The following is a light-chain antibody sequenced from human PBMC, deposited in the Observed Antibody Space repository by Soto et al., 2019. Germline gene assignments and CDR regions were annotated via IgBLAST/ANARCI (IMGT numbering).Light chain of an antibody. Sequence: QSMLTQPPSVSAAPGQKVTISYSGSSSNIGNNYVSWYQQLPGTAPKLLIYDNNQRPLGIPDRFSGSTSGTSATLGITGLQTGDEADYYCGTWDSSLSAVVFGGGTKVTVL. CDR2: DNN. J-gene: IGLJ2*01. CDR1: SSNIGNNY. CDR3: GTWDSSLSAVV. V-gene: IGLV1-51*01.